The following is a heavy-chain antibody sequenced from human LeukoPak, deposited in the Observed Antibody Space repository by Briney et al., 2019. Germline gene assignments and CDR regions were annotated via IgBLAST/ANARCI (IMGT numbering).Heavy chain of an antibody. CDR1: GFTFSSYG. V-gene: IGHV3-30*18. CDR3: AKSIAADHLVIDY. D-gene: IGHD6-13*01. J-gene: IGHJ4*02. CDR2: ISYDGSNK. Sequence: GGSLRLSCAASGFTFSSYGMHWVRQAPGKGLEWVAVISYDGSNKYYADSVKGRFTISRDNSKNTLYLQMNSLRAEDTAVYYCAKSIAADHLVIDYWGQGTLVTVSS.